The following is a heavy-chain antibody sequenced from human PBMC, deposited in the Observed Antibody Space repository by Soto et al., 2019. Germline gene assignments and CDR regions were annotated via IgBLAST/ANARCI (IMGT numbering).Heavy chain of an antibody. Sequence: ETLSLTCTVSGASITSSSYWSWIRQPAGKGLEWIGRFSLSGTTNYNPSLRSRVTMSADVSKNQFSLRLTSVTAADTALYYCARGMTPPGAPAWYYFDSWGQGTLVTVSS. J-gene: IGHJ4*02. V-gene: IGHV4-4*07. D-gene: IGHD2-8*02. CDR1: GASITSSSY. CDR2: FSLSGTT. CDR3: ARGMTPPGAPAWYYFDS.